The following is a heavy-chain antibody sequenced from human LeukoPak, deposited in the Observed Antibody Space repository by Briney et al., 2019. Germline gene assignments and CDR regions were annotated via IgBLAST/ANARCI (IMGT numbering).Heavy chain of an antibody. J-gene: IGHJ4*02. CDR1: GFTFSNYE. V-gene: IGHV3-48*03. CDR2: ISSSGSTI. D-gene: IGHD4-17*01. Sequence: GGSLRLSCAASGFTFSNYEMNWVRQAPGKGLEWVSYISSSGSTIYYADSVKGRFTISRDNSKNTLYLQMNSLRAEDTAVYYCARVNYGDYLPSFDYWGQGTLVTVSS. CDR3: ARVNYGDYLPSFDY.